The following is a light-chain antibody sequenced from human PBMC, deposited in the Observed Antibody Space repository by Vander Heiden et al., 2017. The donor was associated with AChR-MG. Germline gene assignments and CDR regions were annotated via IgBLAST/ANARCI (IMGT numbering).Light chain of an antibody. Sequence: IVLTHSPATLSLSPGDRATLSCRASQSVSSYLAWYQQKPGQAPRLLIYDASNRATGVPARFSGSGSGTDFTLTISSLEPEDFAVYYCQQRGNWPLTFGGGTKVEIK. V-gene: IGKV3-11*01. J-gene: IGKJ4*01. CDR1: QSVSSY. CDR2: DAS. CDR3: QQRGNWPLT.